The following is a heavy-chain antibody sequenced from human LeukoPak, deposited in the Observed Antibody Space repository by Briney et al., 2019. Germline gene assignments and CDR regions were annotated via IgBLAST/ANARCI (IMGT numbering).Heavy chain of an antibody. Sequence: GGSLGLSCAACGFAFTSYAMRWVRRAPGKGREWGFGISGSGGSTFYVDSVKGRFTISRDNTKNTLYLQTNSLRAEDTALYYCATDPQRGSPYYFDYWGQGTLVTVSS. CDR1: GFAFTSYA. V-gene: IGHV3-23*01. CDR2: ISGSGGST. J-gene: IGHJ4*02. CDR3: ATDPQRGSPYYFDY. D-gene: IGHD1-26*01.